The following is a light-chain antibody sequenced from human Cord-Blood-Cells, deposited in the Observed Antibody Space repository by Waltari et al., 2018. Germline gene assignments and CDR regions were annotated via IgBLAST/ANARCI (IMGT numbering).Light chain of an antibody. Sequence: QSALTPPASVSGSPGQSTTISSTATSSDVWSYNLAPCYQQHPGQAPKLMIYEGSKRPSGVSNRFSGSKSGNTASLTISGRQAEDEADYYCCSYAGSSTLVFGGGTKLTVL. J-gene: IGLJ3*02. V-gene: IGLV2-23*01. CDR1: SSDVWSYNL. CDR2: EGS. CDR3: CSYAGSSTLV.